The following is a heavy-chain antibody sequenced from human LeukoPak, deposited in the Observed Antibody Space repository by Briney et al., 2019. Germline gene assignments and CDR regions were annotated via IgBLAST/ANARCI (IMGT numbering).Heavy chain of an antibody. V-gene: IGHV1-24*01. CDR2: FDPEDGET. D-gene: IGHD3-10*01. CDR3: ARDSGERGSGSYLIAY. CDR1: GCTLTELS. Sequence: GASVKVSCKVSGCTLTELSMHWVRQAPGKGLEWMGGFDPEDGETIYAQKFQGRVTMTEDTSTDTAYMELSSLRSEDTAVYYCARDSGERGSGSYLIAYWGQGTLVTVSS. J-gene: IGHJ4*02.